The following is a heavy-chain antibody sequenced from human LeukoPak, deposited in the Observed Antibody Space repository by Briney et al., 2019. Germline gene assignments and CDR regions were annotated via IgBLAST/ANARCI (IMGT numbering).Heavy chain of an antibody. CDR2: VSAYDGNT. CDR1: GYTFTGYY. CDR3: ARSFARDSDILTGFYIGDY. D-gene: IGHD3-9*01. J-gene: IGHJ4*02. Sequence: ASVKVSCKASGYTFTGYYMHWVRQAPGQGLEWMGWVSAYDGNTNYAQKLQGRLTMTTDRSTSTAYMELRSLGSDDTAMYYCARSFARDSDILTGFYIGDYWGQGTLVTVSS. V-gene: IGHV1-18*04.